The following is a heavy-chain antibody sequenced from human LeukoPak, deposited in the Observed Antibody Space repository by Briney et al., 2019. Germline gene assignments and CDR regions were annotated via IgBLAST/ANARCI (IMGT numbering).Heavy chain of an antibody. D-gene: IGHD3-10*01. CDR3: ARDLRGSGSYSKGNY. J-gene: IGHJ4*02. CDR2: INPNSGGT. CDR1: GYTFTGYY. V-gene: IGHV1-2*02. Sequence: ASVKVSCKASGYTFTGYYMHWVRQAPGQGLEWMGWINPNSGGTNYAQKFQGRATMTRDTSISTAYMELSRLRSDDTAVYYCARDLRGSGSYSKGNYWGQGTLVTVSS.